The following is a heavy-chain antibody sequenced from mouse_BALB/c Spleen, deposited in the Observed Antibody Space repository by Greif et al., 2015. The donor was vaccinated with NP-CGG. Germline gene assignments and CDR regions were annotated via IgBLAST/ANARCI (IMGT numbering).Heavy chain of an antibody. CDR2: INPDSSTI. CDR3: ARRYYYGRYFDV. V-gene: IGHV4-1*02. Sequence: EVQLQESGGGLVQPGGSLKLSCAASGFDFSRYWMSWVRQAPGKGLEWIGEINPDSSTINYTPSLKDKFIISRDNAKNXLYLQMSKVRSEDTALYYRARRYYYGRYFDVWGAGTTVTVSS. CDR1: GFDFSRYW. J-gene: IGHJ1*01. D-gene: IGHD1-1*01.